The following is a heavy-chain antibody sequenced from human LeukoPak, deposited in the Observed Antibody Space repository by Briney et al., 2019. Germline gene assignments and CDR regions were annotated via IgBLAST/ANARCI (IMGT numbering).Heavy chain of an antibody. V-gene: IGHV3-30-3*01. D-gene: IGHD6-6*01. Sequence: GGSLRLSCAASGFTFSSYAMHWVRQAPGKGLEWVAVISYDGSNKYYADSVKGRFTISRDNSKNTLYLQMSSLRAEDTAVYYCARDLQQLGLLDYWGQGTLVTVSS. J-gene: IGHJ4*02. CDR2: ISYDGSNK. CDR3: ARDLQQLGLLDY. CDR1: GFTFSSYA.